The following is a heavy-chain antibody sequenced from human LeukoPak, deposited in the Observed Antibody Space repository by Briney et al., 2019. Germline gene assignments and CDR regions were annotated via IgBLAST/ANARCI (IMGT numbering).Heavy chain of an antibody. D-gene: IGHD4-17*01. CDR2: IYHGGST. CDR1: GYSISSGYY. J-gene: IGHJ4*02. CDR3: ARVPATVTTSYGDY. V-gene: IGHV4-38-2*02. Sequence: SETLSLTCTVSGYSISSGYYRGLIRPPPGERQGWTGSIYHGGSTYYDPSLKSRVTISVDKSKNTFYLQMNIVTAEDTAVYYFARVPATVTTSYGDYWGQGTLGTVLS.